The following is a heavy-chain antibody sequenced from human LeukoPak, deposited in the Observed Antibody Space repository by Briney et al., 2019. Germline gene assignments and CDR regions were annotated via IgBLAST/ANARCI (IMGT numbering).Heavy chain of an antibody. J-gene: IGHJ4*02. Sequence: GGSLRLSCAASGFTFSTYSMNWVRQAPGKGLEWVSSISSSSSYIYYADSVKGRFTISRDNAKNSLYLQMNSLRAEDTAVYYCAREESYYDFWGTDYWGQGTLVTVPS. V-gene: IGHV3-21*01. D-gene: IGHD3-3*01. CDR3: AREESYYDFWGTDY. CDR2: ISSSSSYI. CDR1: GFTFSTYS.